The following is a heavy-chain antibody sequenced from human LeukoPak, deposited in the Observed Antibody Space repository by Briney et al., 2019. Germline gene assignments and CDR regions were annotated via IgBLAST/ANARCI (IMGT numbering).Heavy chain of an antibody. J-gene: IGHJ4*02. CDR3: AKVKVDVWGSYLLDY. Sequence: GGSQRLSCAASGFTYRTFAMHWVRQAPGKGLEWVAVISYDGSNKYYADSVKGRFTISRDNSKNTLYLQMNSLRAEDTAVYYCAKVKVDVWGSYLLDYWGQGTLVTVSS. CDR1: GFTYRTFA. V-gene: IGHV3-30*04. CDR2: ISYDGSNK. D-gene: IGHD3-16*02.